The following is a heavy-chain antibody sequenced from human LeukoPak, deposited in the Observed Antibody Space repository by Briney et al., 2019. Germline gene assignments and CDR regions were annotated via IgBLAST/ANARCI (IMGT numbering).Heavy chain of an antibody. Sequence: GGSLRLSCAASGFTFSSYWMSWVRQAPGKGLEWVANIKQDGSEKYYVDSVKGRFTISRDNAKNSLYLQMNSLRAEDTAVYYCARDLWVVVPAACYYYYYGMDVWGQGTTVTVSS. CDR1: GFTFSSYW. CDR3: ARDLWVVVPAACYYYYYGMDV. D-gene: IGHD2-2*01. CDR2: IKQDGSEK. J-gene: IGHJ6*02. V-gene: IGHV3-7*01.